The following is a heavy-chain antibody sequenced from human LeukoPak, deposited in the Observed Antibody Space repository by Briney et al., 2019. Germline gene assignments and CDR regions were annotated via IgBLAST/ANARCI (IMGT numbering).Heavy chain of an antibody. V-gene: IGHV3-30*04. CDR2: ISYDGSNK. D-gene: IGHD3-10*01. CDR1: GFTFSSYA. Sequence: PGGSLRLSCAASGFTFSSYAMHWVRQAPGKGLEWVAVISYDGSNKYYADSVKGRFTISRDNSKNTLYLQMNSLRAEDTAVHYCARGGDYYGSGSYAFDYWGQGTLVTVSS. CDR3: ARGGDYYGSGSYAFDY. J-gene: IGHJ4*02.